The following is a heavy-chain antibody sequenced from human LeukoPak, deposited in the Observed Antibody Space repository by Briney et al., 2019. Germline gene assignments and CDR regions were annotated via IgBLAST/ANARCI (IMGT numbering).Heavy chain of an antibody. Sequence: ASVKVSCRVSGYTLTELSMHWVRQAPGKGLEWMGGFDPEDGETIYAQKFQGRVTMTEDTSTDTAYMELSSLRSEDTAVYYCATERYCSGGSHCGGTYGMDVWGQGTTVTVSS. CDR1: GYTLTELS. V-gene: IGHV1-24*01. CDR3: ATERYCSGGSHCGGTYGMDV. D-gene: IGHD2-15*01. J-gene: IGHJ6*02. CDR2: FDPEDGET.